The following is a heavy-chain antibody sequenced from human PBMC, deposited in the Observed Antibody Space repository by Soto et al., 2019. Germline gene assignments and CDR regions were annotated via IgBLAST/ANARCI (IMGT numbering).Heavy chain of an antibody. CDR3: ARDRLVFVDFGGMDV. J-gene: IGHJ6*02. D-gene: IGHD3-10*02. Sequence: GGSLRLSCAASGFTFSSYEMNWVRQAPGKGLVWVARISSDGSNINYADSVKGRFTISRENAKNTLHLQMNSLRAEDTAVYYCARDRLVFVDFGGMDVWGQGTTVTVSS. CDR2: ISSDGSNI. V-gene: IGHV3-74*01. CDR1: GFTFSSYE.